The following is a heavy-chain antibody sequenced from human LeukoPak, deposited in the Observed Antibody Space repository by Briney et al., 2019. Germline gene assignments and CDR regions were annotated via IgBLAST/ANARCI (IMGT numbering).Heavy chain of an antibody. J-gene: IGHJ6*03. CDR2: IYTSGST. D-gene: IGHD3-3*01. V-gene: IGHV4-61*02. Sequence: SETLSLTCTVSSGSISSSSYYWSWIRQPAGKGLEWIGRIYTSGSTDYNPSLKSRVTMSVDTSKNQFSLKLSSVTAADTAVYYCARDRNTLRFNYYYMDVWGKGTTVTVSS. CDR3: ARDRNTLRFNYYYMDV. CDR1: SGSISSSSYY.